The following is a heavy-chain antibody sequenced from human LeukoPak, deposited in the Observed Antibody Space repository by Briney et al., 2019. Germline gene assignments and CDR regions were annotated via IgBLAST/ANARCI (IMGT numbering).Heavy chain of an antibody. J-gene: IGHJ4*02. CDR2: IIGSGGTT. Sequence: GASMRLSCAASGFTVSIFSMNWVRQVAGDGLEWVSGIIGSGGTTYYADSVKGRLTISRDNSKNTLYMQMGRLRGEDTALYYCAKDRDGPGYFNAPFGHWGQGPLVIVSS. V-gene: IGHV3-23*01. CDR3: AKDRDGPGYFNAPFGH. D-gene: IGHD3-9*01. CDR1: GFTVSIFS.